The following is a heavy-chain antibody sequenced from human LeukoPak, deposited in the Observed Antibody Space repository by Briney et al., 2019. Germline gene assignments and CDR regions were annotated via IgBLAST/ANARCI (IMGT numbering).Heavy chain of an antibody. V-gene: IGHV1-18*01. D-gene: IGHD5-12*01. J-gene: IGHJ5*02. CDR2: ISAYNGHT. CDR1: GYTLTNYG. CDR3: ARALYSDYYSYLNWFDP. Sequence: ASVKVSCKASGYTLTNYGIGWVRQAPGQGLEWMGWISAYNGHTNYAQKFQGRVTMTTDTSTSTAYVELRSLRSDDTAIYYCARALYSDYYSYLNWFDPWGQGTLVTVSS.